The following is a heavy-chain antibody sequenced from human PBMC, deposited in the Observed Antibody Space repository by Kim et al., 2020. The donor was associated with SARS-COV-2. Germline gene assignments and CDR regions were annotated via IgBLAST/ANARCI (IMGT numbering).Heavy chain of an antibody. CDR3: ARVNGPKLATIDY. CDR2: IYYSGST. V-gene: IGHV4-31*03. D-gene: IGHD5-12*01. CDR1: GGSISSGGYY. J-gene: IGHJ4*02. Sequence: SETLSLTYTVSGGSISSGGYYWSWIRQHPGKGLEWIGYIYYSGSTYYNPSLKSRVTISLDTSKNQFSLKLSSVTAADTAVYYCARVNGPKLATIDYWGQGTLVTVSS.